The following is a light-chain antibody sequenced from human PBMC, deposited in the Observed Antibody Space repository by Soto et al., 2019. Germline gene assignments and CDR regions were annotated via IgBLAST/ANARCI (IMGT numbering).Light chain of an antibody. J-gene: IGLJ2*01. V-gene: IGLV1-44*01. CDR1: GSSIGTNT. CDR3: AAWDGSLNNVL. CDR2: GNN. Sequence: QSVLTQPPSASGTPGQRVTISCSGSGSSIGTNTVNWYRQLPGTAPKLLIYGNNQRPSGVPDRFSGSKPGTSASLAISGLQSEDEAEYYCAAWDGSLNNVLFGGGTKHRP.